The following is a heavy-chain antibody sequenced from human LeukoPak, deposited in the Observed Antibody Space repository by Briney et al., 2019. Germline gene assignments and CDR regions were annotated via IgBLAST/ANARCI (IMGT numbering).Heavy chain of an antibody. Sequence: SETLSLTCTVSGGSISSSSYYWGWIRQPPGKGLEWIGSIYYSGSTYYNPSLKSQVTISVDTSKNRFSLKLSSVTAADTAVYYCARGEGDAFDIWGQGTMVTVSS. V-gene: IGHV4-39*07. D-gene: IGHD1-26*01. J-gene: IGHJ3*02. CDR1: GGSISSSSYY. CDR3: ARGEGDAFDI. CDR2: IYYSGST.